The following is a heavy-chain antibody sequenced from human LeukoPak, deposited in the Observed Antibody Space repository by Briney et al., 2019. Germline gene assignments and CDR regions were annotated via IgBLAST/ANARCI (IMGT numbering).Heavy chain of an antibody. CDR2: IYYSGST. V-gene: IGHV4-59*08. J-gene: IGHJ4*02. Sequence: PSETLSLTCTVSGGSISSYYWSWIRQPPGKGLEWIGYIYYSGSTNYNPSLKSRVTISVDTSKNQFSLKLSSVTAADTAVYYCARHDRRRYSTMILVNWGQGTLVTVSS. CDR1: GGSISSYY. CDR3: ARHDRRRYSTMILVN. D-gene: IGHD3-22*01.